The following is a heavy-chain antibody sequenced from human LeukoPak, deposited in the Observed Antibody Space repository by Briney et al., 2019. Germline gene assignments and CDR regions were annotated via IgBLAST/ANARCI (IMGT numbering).Heavy chain of an antibody. J-gene: IGHJ2*01. CDR2: IYYSEST. D-gene: IGHD1-1*01. Sequence: SDTLSLTCAVSGYSISSSNWWGWIRQPPGKGLEWIGYIYYSESTYYNPSLKSRVTMSVDTSKSQFSLKLSSVTAVDTAVYYCARSRVTTGTTFDLWGRGTLVTVPS. CDR1: GYSISSSNW. V-gene: IGHV4-28*01. CDR3: ARSRVTTGTTFDL.